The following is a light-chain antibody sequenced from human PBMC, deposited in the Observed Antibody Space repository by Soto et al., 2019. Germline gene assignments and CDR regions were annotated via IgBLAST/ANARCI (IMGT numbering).Light chain of an antibody. CDR3: QQSYSTPPT. CDR2: AAS. V-gene: IGKV1-39*01. CDR1: QSISSY. Sequence: DIQMTQSPSSLSASVGDRVTITCRASQSISSYLHWYQQKPGKAPKLLIYAASNLQSGVPSRFSASGSGTDFTLTLNSLQPEDFATYYCQQSYSTPPTFGQGTKVEIK. J-gene: IGKJ1*01.